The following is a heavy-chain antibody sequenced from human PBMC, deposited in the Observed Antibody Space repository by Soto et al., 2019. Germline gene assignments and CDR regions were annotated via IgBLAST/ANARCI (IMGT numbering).Heavy chain of an antibody. D-gene: IGHD3-22*01. J-gene: IGHJ3*02. V-gene: IGHV4-4*02. Sequence: SETLSLTCAVSGGSISSSNWWSWVRQPPGKGLEWIGEIYHSGNTNYNPSLKSRVTMAVDKSRNQFSLKLSSVTAADTAVYYCARHLLLYYYDSRSYFLRDAFDIWGQGTLDTVSS. CDR3: ARHLLLYYYDSRSYFLRDAFDI. CDR2: IYHSGNT. CDR1: GGSISSSNW.